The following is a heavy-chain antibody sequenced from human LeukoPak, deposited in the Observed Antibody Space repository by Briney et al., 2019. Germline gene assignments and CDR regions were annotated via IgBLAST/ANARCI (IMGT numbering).Heavy chain of an antibody. CDR3: ARVALMYSSSPLDY. CDR1: GFTVNSNY. D-gene: IGHD6-6*01. V-gene: IGHV3-53*05. Sequence: GGSVRLSCAASGFTVNSNYITWVRQAPGKGLEWVSVIYSGGSTYYADSVKGRFTISRDNSKNTLYLQMNSLRAEDTAVYYCARVALMYSSSPLDYWGQGTLVTVSS. J-gene: IGHJ4*02. CDR2: IYSGGST.